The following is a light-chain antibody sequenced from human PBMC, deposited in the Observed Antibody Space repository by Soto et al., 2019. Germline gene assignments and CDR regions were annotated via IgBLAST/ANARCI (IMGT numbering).Light chain of an antibody. Sequence: EIVLTQSPGTLSLSPEESGNLYSMVSQNLGTLYLAWYHQKPGQAPRLLIYGASTRATGIPARLSGSGFGTEFTLTFKSLQSEDCAVYYCQQYNNWPRGLGQGTKVDIK. CDR2: GAS. J-gene: IGKJ1*01. CDR1: QNLGTLY. V-gene: IGKV3-15*01. CDR3: QQYNNWPRG.